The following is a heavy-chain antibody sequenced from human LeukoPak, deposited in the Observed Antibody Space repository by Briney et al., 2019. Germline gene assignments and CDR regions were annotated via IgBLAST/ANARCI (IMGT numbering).Heavy chain of an antibody. Sequence: PGGSLRLSCAASGFTFSGSAMHWVRQASGKGLEWVGRIRSKANSYATAYAASVKGRFTISRDDSKNTAYLQMNSLKTEDTAVYYCTPTGYSDYDLSHPFDYWGQGTLVTVSS. V-gene: IGHV3-73*01. CDR1: GFTFSGSA. D-gene: IGHD5-12*01. J-gene: IGHJ4*02. CDR2: IRSKANSYAT. CDR3: TPTGYSDYDLSHPFDY.